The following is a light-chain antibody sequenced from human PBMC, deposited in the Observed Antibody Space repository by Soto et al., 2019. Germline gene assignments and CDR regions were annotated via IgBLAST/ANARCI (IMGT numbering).Light chain of an antibody. J-gene: IGLJ1*01. V-gene: IGLV6-57*04. CDR1: SGSIASNY. CDR3: QSYDSSNQRV. Sequence: NFMLTQPHSVSESPGKTVTISCTRSSGSIASNYVQWYQQRPGSAPTTVIYEDNQRPSGVPDRFSGSIDSSSNSASLTISGLKTEYEADYYCQSYDSSNQRVFGTGTKLTVL. CDR2: EDN.